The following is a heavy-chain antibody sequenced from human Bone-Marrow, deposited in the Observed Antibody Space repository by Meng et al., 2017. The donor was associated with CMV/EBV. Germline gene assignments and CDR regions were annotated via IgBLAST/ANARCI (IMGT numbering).Heavy chain of an antibody. CDR3: AKELKTIAAAERYGMDV. Sequence: GESLKISCAASGFTFSSYGMHWVRQAPGKGLEWVAVIWYDGSNKYYADSVKGRFTISRDNSKNTLYLQMNSLRAEDTAVYYCAKELKTIAAAERYGMDVWGQGTTVTSP. V-gene: IGHV3-33*06. D-gene: IGHD6-13*01. CDR2: IWYDGSNK. CDR1: GFTFSSYG. J-gene: IGHJ6*02.